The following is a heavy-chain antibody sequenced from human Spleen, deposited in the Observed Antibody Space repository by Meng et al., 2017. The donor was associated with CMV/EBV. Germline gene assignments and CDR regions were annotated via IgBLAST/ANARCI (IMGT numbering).Heavy chain of an antibody. CDR2: IYYSGSI. CDR1: GGSVSSGSYY. J-gene: IGHJ3*02. D-gene: IGHD1-26*01. V-gene: IGHV4-61*01. CDR3: AREPLGLELAFDI. Sequence: GSLRLSCSVSGGSVSSGSYYWNWIRQPPGKGLEWIGYIYYSGSIKYNPSLKSRVTISRDTSKNQFSLKLTSVTAADTAVYYCAREPLGLELAFDIWGQGIMVTVSS.